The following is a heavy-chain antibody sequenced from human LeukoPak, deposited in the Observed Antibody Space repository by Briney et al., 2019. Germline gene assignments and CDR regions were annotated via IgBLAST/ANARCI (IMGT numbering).Heavy chain of an antibody. V-gene: IGHV1-18*01. CDR3: ARVDYVWGSYRDPADY. J-gene: IGHJ4*02. D-gene: IGHD3-16*02. Sequence: ASVKVSCKASGYTFTSYGIGWVRQAPGQGLEWMGWISAYNGNTNYAQKLQGRVTMTTDTSTSTAYMELRSLRSDDTAVYYCARVDYVWGSYRDPADYWGQGTLVTVSS. CDR2: ISAYNGNT. CDR1: GYTFTSYG.